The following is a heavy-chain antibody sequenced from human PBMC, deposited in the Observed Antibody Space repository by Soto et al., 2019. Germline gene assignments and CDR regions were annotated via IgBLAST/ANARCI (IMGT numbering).Heavy chain of an antibody. CDR1: GGSVSSGSYY. CDR2: IYYSGST. Sequence: SETLSLTCTVSGGSVSSGSYYWSWIRQPPGKGLEWIGYIYYSGSTNYNPSLKSRVTISVDTSKNQFSLKLSSVTAADTAVYYCEREGGYYVSWGKGNLVTVSS. J-gene: IGHJ4*02. D-gene: IGHD3-22*01. V-gene: IGHV4-61*01. CDR3: EREGGYYVS.